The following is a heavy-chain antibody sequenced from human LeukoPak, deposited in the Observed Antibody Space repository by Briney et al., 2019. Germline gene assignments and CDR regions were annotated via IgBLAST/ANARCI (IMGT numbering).Heavy chain of an antibody. D-gene: IGHD6-19*01. Sequence: SVKVSCKASGDTFSSYAISWVRQAPGQGLEWMGGIIPIFGTANYAQKFQGRVTITTDESTSTAYMELSSLRSEDTAVYYCARGAVAGTVDWFDPWGQGTLVTVSS. CDR3: ARGAVAGTVDWFDP. J-gene: IGHJ5*02. CDR2: IIPIFGTA. CDR1: GDTFSSYA. V-gene: IGHV1-69*05.